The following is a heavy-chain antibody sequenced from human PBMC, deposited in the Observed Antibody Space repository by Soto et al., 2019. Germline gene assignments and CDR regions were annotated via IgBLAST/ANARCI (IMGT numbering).Heavy chain of an antibody. Sequence: PGGSLRLSCAASGFSFSSYEMNCVRQAPGKGLEWVSYISSSGSTIYYADSGKGRFTISRDNAKNSLFLQMNSLRVEDTAVYYCARSPFLECNWALGTLVTVSS. D-gene: IGHD3-3*02. V-gene: IGHV3-48*03. CDR3: ARSPFLECN. CDR1: GFSFSSYE. J-gene: IGHJ4*02. CDR2: ISSSGSTI.